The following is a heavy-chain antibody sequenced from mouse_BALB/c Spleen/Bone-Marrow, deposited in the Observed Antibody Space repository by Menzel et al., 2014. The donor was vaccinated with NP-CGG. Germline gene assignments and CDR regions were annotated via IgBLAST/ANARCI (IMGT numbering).Heavy chain of an antibody. CDR2: INPSTGYT. CDR1: GYTFTSYW. CDR3: ATGYYFDY. Sequence: QVQLQHSGAELAKPGASVKMSCKASGYTFTSYWMHWVKQRPGQGLEWIGYINPSTGYTEYNQKFKDKATLTADKSSSTAYMQLSSLTSEDSAVYYCATGYYFDYWGQGTTLTVSS. V-gene: IGHV1-7*01. J-gene: IGHJ2*01. D-gene: IGHD4-1*01.